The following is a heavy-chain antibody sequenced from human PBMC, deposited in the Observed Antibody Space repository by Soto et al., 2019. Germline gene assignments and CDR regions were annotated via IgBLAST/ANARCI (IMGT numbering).Heavy chain of an antibody. CDR2: IYYNGNT. Sequence: SETLSLTCTVSGGSISRMSFYWGWIRQTPGKGLEWIGSIYYNGNTYYSPSLKSRVTISVDTSKNQFSLKLSSVTAADTAVYYCARHMRDILVVLREWFAPWGQGTLVTVSS. J-gene: IGHJ5*02. CDR1: GGSISRMSFY. V-gene: IGHV4-39*01. D-gene: IGHD2-2*01. CDR3: ARHMRDILVVLREWFAP.